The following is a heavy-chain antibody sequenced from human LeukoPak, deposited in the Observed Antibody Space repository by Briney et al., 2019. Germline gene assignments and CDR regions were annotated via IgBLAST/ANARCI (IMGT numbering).Heavy chain of an antibody. CDR1: GFTFSSYA. J-gene: IGHJ4*02. D-gene: IGHD3-22*01. CDR3: AKFFYYDSSGSPG. V-gene: IGHV3-23*01. CDR2: ISGSGGST. Sequence: GGSLRLSCAASGFTFSSYAMSWVRQAPGKGLEWVSAISGSGGSTYYADSVKGRFTISRDNSKNTLYLQLNSLRAEDTAVYYCAKFFYYDSSGSPGWGQGTLVTVSS.